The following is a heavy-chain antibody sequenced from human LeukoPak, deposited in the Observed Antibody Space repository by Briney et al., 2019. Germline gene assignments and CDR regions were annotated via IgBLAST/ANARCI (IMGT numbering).Heavy chain of an antibody. J-gene: IGHJ4*02. CDR3: ARELARYSSGWFGV. D-gene: IGHD6-19*01. Sequence: PGGSLRLSCAASGFTFDDYAMHWVRQAPGKGLEWVSLISGDGGSTYYADSVKGLFTISRDNSKNSLYLQMNSLRTEDTALYYCARELARYSSGWFGVWGQGTLVTVSS. V-gene: IGHV3-43*02. CDR2: ISGDGGST. CDR1: GFTFDDYA.